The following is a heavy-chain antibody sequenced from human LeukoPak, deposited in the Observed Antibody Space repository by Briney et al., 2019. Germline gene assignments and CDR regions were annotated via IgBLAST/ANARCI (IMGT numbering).Heavy chain of an antibody. J-gene: IGHJ6*02. CDR3: ASLSSGIWYYGMDV. CDR1: GFTFSSYS. CDR2: ISSSSSYI. V-gene: IGHV3-21*01. Sequence: PGGSLRLSCAASGFTFSSYSMNWVRQAPGKGLEWVSSISSSSSYIYYADSVKGRFTISRDNAKNSLYLQMNSLRAEDTAVYYCASLSSGIWYYGMDVGGQGTTVTVSS. D-gene: IGHD3-16*01.